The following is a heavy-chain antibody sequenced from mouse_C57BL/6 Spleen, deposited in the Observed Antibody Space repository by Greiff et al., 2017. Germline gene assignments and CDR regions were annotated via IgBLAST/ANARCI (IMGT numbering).Heavy chain of an antibody. CDR3: ARWSSYWYFDV. V-gene: IGHV1-55*01. D-gene: IGHD1-1*01. Sequence: QVQLQQPGAELVKPGASVKMSCKASGYTFTSYWITWVKQRPGQGLEWIGDIYPGSGSTYYTEKFKSQATLSVEASNSTAYMQLSRLTSEDSAVYYCARWSSYWYFDVWGTGTTVTVSS. CDR2: IYPGSGST. CDR1: GYTFTSYW. J-gene: IGHJ1*03.